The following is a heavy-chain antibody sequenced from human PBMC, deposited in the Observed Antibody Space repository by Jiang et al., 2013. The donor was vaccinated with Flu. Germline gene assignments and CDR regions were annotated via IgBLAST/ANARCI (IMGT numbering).Heavy chain of an antibody. J-gene: IGHJ4*02. D-gene: IGHD3-22*01. V-gene: IGHV4-34*01. CDR2: T. CDR3: ARGSVYSYGKTYYYDSSGQLRCYFDY. Sequence: TNYNPSLKSRVTISVDTSKNQFSLKLSSVTAADTAVYYCARGSVYSYGKTYYYDSSGQLRCYFDYWGQGALVTVSS.